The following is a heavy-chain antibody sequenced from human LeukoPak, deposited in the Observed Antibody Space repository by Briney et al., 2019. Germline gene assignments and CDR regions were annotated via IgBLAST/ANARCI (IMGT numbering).Heavy chain of an antibody. CDR1: GGTFSSYA. V-gene: IGHV1-69*05. CDR3: ASIRYSYAEHYFDY. J-gene: IGHJ4*02. CDR2: IVPIFGTA. D-gene: IGHD5-18*01. Sequence: SVKVSCKASGGTFSSYAISWVRQAPGQGLEWMGRIVPIFGTANYAQKFQGRVTITTDESTSTAYMELSSLRSEDTAVYYCASIRYSYAEHYFDYWGQGTLVTVSS.